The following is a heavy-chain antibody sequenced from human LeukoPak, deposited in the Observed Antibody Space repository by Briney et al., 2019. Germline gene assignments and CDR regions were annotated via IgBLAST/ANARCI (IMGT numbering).Heavy chain of an antibody. CDR2: ISYDGSNK. D-gene: IGHD3-16*01. CDR3: AKDGGAARYYFDY. CDR1: GFTFSSYG. Sequence: GRSLRLSCAASGFTFSSYGMHWVRQAPGKGLGWVAVISYDGSNKHYADSVKGRFTISRDNSKNTLYLQMNSLRAEDTAVYYCAKDGGAARYYFDYWGQGTLVTVSS. V-gene: IGHV3-30*18. J-gene: IGHJ4*02.